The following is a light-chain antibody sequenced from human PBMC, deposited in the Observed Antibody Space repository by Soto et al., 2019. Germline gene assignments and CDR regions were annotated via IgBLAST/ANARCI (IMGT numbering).Light chain of an antibody. CDR3: SSYTISSTDV. CDR2: DVS. Sequence: QSALTQPASVSGSPGQSIAISCTGTSSDVGSYTYVSWYQQHPGKDPKLMIFDVSNRLSGVSDRFSGSKSGNTASLTISGLQDDDEADYYCSSYTISSTDVFGTGTQLNVL. J-gene: IGLJ1*01. V-gene: IGLV2-14*01. CDR1: SSDVGSYTY.